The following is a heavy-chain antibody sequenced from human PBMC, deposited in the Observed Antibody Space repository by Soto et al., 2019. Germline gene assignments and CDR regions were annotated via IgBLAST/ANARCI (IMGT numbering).Heavy chain of an antibody. Sequence: GGSLRLSCAASGFTFSSYAMSWVRQAPGKGLEWVSAISGSGGSTYYADSVKGRFTISRDNSKNTLYLQMNSLRAEDTAVYYYSQPGEGSRSYWAYFYYDSDVWGQGTTVTVSS. CDR3: SQPGEGSRSYWAYFYYDSDV. CDR2: ISGSGGST. V-gene: IGHV3-23*01. D-gene: IGHD3-10*01. CDR1: GFTFSSYA. J-gene: IGHJ6*02.